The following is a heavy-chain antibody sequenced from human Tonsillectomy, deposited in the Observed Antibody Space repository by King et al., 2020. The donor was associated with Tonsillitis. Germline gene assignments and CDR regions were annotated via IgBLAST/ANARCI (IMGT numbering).Heavy chain of an antibody. Sequence: QLQESGPGMVKPSETLSLTCAVSGGSISSYYWSWIRQPTGKGLEWIGYIHYSGSTKYNPTLKSRVTISIDTSKNQVSLKVNSVTAADTAVYYCARRHCSGSICNPYYFYLWGQGNLVIVSS. CDR2: IHYSGST. CDR1: GGSISSYY. J-gene: IGHJ4*02. V-gene: IGHV4-59*08. CDR3: ARRHCSGSICNPYYFYL. D-gene: IGHD2-15*01.